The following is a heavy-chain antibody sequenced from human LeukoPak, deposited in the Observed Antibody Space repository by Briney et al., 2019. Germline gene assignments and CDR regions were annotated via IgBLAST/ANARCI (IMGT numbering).Heavy chain of an antibody. CDR2: INPNSGGT. CDR1: GYTFTFYY. CDR3: ARGSIVGATFDYFDY. J-gene: IGHJ4*02. D-gene: IGHD1-26*01. V-gene: IGHV1-2*02. Sequence: ASVRVSCKASGYTFTFYYIHWVRQAPGQGLEWMGWINPNSGGTNYAQKFQGRVTMTRDTSISTAYMELSRLRSDDTAVYYCARGSIVGATFDYFDYWGQGTLVTVSS.